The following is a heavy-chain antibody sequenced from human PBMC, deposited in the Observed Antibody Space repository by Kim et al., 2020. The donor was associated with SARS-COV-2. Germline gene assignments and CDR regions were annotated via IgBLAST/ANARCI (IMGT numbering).Heavy chain of an antibody. CDR2: IWLDGSNQ. Sequence: GGSLRLSCAASGFTFSSYDMHWVRQAPGKGLEWVAIIWLDGSNQYYADSVKGRFTISKDNSKNTLYLQMSSLRPEDTAVYYCMSKIDGELLWGQGTLVTVSS. D-gene: IGHD4-17*01. CDR3: MSKIDGELL. J-gene: IGHJ4*02. CDR1: GFTFSSYD. V-gene: IGHV3-33*01.